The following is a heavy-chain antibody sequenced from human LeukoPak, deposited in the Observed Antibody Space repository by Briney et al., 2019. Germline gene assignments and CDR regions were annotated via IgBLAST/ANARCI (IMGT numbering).Heavy chain of an antibody. J-gene: IGHJ4*02. D-gene: IGHD5-12*01. CDR1: GFTFSSYT. CDR3: PRDVGGYAFDY. Sequence: PGRSLRLSCVASGFTFSSYTLHWVRQAPGKGLEWVAVMSYDGSHKFHADSVKGRFTISRDNSKNTLYLQMNSLSAEDTAIYFCPRDVGGYAFDYWGQGTLVTVSS. V-gene: IGHV3-30*04. CDR2: MSYDGSHK.